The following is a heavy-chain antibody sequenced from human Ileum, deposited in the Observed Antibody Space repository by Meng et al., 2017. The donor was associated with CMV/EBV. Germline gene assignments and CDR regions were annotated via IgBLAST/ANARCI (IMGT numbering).Heavy chain of an antibody. V-gene: IGHV4-30-4*08. CDR3: ASRILAWLFYFDH. CDR1: GNSISSGDYY. CDR2: IYYSGTT. J-gene: IGHJ4*02. D-gene: IGHD3-3*01. Sequence: VSGNSISSGDYYWSWIRQSPGRGLEWIGYIYYSGTTYYNPSLQSRATISVDTSKNQFSLKLRSVTAEDTAVYYCASRILAWLFYFDHWGQGALVTVSS.